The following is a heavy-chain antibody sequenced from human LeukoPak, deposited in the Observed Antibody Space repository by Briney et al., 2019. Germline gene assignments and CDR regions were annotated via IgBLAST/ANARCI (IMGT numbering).Heavy chain of an antibody. CDR1: GGSFSGYY. D-gene: IGHD6-19*01. Sequence: PSETLSLTCAVYGGSFSGYYWSWIRQPPGKGLEWIGEINHSGTTNYNPSLKSRVTISVDTSQKQFSLKLSSVTAADTAVYYCARRLGYSSGWYVSRTFDPWGQGTLVTASS. CDR2: INHSGTT. CDR3: ARRLGYSSGWYVSRTFDP. J-gene: IGHJ5*02. V-gene: IGHV4-34*01.